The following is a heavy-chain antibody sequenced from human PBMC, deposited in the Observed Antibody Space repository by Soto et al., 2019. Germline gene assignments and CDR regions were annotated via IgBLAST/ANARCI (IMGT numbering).Heavy chain of an antibody. V-gene: IGHV3-23*01. J-gene: IGHJ4*02. Sequence: EVQLLESGGDLVQPGESLRLSCAASGFTFSNYAMSWVRQAPGKGLEWVSAISGGGSSTYYADSVKGRFTISRDNSKNTLYQQMNSMRAEDRAVYYCAKVDPRCFSDRSSRLAAFDYWGQGTLVTVSS. CDR1: GFTFSNYA. CDR2: ISGGGSST. D-gene: IGHD6-13*01. CDR3: AKVDPRCFSDRSSRLAAFDY.